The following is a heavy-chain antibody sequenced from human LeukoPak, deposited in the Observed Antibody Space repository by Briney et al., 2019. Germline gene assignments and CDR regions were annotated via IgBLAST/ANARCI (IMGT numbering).Heavy chain of an antibody. Sequence: PGGSLRLSCAASGFTFSSYGMHWVRQAPGKGLEWVAVLWYDGSLKYSADSVKGRFTISRDNSKNTLYLQMNSLRAEDSAAYYCARILAGYSYGYSVFPSGMGVWGQGTTVTVSS. D-gene: IGHD5-18*01. CDR1: GFTFSSYG. V-gene: IGHV3-33*01. CDR2: LWYDGSLK. J-gene: IGHJ6*02. CDR3: ARILAGYSYGYSVFPSGMGV.